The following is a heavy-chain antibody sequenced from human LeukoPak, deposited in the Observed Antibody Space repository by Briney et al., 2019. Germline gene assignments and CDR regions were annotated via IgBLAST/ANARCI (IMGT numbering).Heavy chain of an antibody. D-gene: IGHD2-2*01. Sequence: PSETLSLTCSVSGGSISGGKDFWGWIRQPPGKGLEWIGSIYYTGGTYYNPSLKGRVTISVDTSKNEFSLNLRSVTATDTAVYYCARRGITYSTSFFEYWGQGSLVTVSS. CDR2: IYYTGGT. V-gene: IGHV4-39*01. CDR1: GGSISGGKDF. J-gene: IGHJ4*02. CDR3: ARRGITYSTSFFEY.